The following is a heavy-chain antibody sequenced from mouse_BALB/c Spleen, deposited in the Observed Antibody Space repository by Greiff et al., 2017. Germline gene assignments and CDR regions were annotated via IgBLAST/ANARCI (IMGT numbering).Heavy chain of an antibody. CDR1: GYSITSDYA. CDR3: AGNYYGNYHYAMDY. CDR2: ISYSGST. Sequence: EVMLVESGPGLVKPSQSLSLTCTVTGYSITSDYAWNWIRQFPGNKLEWMGYISYSGSTSYNPSLKSRISITRDTSKNQFFLQLNSVTTEDTATYYCAGNYYGNYHYAMDYWGQGTSVTVSS. D-gene: IGHD2-1*01. V-gene: IGHV3-2*02. J-gene: IGHJ4*01.